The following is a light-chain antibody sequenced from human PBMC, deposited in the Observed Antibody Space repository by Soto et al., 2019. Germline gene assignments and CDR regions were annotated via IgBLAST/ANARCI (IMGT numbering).Light chain of an antibody. V-gene: IGKV3-15*01. CDR2: GAF. J-gene: IGKJ4*01. CDR3: QQYNDWPSLT. CDR1: QSVSRN. Sequence: EIVMTQSPVTLSVSPGERATLSCRASQSVSRNLAWYQQKPGQAPRLLIYGAFTRATGVPARFSGSGSGTEFTLTISSLQSEDSAVYYCQQYNDWPSLTFGGGTKVDIK.